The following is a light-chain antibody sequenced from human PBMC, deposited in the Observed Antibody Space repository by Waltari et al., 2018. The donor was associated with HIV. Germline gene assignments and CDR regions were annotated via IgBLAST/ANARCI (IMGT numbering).Light chain of an antibody. CDR2: DVS. CDR1: SSDVGGYNH. CDR3: SSYTSSSTWV. J-gene: IGLJ3*02. Sequence: QSALTQPASVSGSPGQSITISCTGTSSDVGGYNHVSWYQQHPGKAPKLMIYDVSNRPSGVSNRFSGSKSGNTASLTISGLRAEDEADYYCSSYTSSSTWVFGGGTKLTVL. V-gene: IGLV2-14*01.